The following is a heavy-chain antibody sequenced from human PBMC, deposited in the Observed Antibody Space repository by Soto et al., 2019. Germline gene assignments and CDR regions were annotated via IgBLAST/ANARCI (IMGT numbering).Heavy chain of an antibody. J-gene: IGHJ4*02. V-gene: IGHV1-2*04. CDR2: INPNSGGT. CDR3: ARGAVATNPVDY. CDR1: GYTFTGYY. Sequence: QVQLVQSGAEVKKPGASVKVSCKDSGYTFTGYYMHWVRQAPGQGLEWMGWINPNSGGTNYAQKFQGWVTMTRDASMSTAYMELSRLRSDDTAVYYCARGAVATNPVDYWGQGTLVTVSS. D-gene: IGHD5-12*01.